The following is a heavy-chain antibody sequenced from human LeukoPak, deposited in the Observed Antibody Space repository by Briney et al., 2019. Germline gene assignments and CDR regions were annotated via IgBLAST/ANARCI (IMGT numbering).Heavy chain of an antibody. D-gene: IGHD1-7*01. CDR3: ARQQYNWNYGRAPNWFDP. Sequence: SETLSLTCTVSGGSISSSSYYWGWIRQPLGKGLEWIGSIYYSGSTYYNPSLKSRVTISVDTSKNQFSLKLSSVTAADTAVYYCARQQYNWNYGRAPNWFDPWGQGTLVTVSS. CDR2: IYYSGST. CDR1: GGSISSSSYY. V-gene: IGHV4-39*01. J-gene: IGHJ5*02.